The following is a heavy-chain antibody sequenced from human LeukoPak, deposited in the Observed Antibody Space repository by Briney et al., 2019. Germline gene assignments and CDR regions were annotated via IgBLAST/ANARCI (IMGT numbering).Heavy chain of an antibody. J-gene: IGHJ4*02. V-gene: IGHV4-59*11. CDR3: ARGSYSGYAYFDY. CDR2: IYYSGST. Sequence: SETLSLTCTVSGGSISSPYWSWIREPPGKGLEWIGYIYYSGSTNYNPSLKSRVTISVDTSKNQFSLKLSSVTAADTAVYYCARGSYSGYAYFDYWGQGTLVTVSS. D-gene: IGHD5-12*01. CDR1: GGSISSPY.